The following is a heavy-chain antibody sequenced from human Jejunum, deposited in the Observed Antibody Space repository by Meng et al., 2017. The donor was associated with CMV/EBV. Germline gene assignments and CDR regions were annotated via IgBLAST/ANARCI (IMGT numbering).Heavy chain of an antibody. Sequence: TYNTYTVNWVRQAPGQGLEWLGRIIPILAKANYAQNFQGRLTVTADKSTDTAYMELSGLRSDDTAVYYCASAYYDFWSASYRLDYWGQGTLVTVSS. V-gene: IGHV1-69*02. CDR3: ASAYYDFWSASYRLDY. D-gene: IGHD3-3*01. CDR1: TYNTYT. J-gene: IGHJ4*02. CDR2: IIPILAKA.